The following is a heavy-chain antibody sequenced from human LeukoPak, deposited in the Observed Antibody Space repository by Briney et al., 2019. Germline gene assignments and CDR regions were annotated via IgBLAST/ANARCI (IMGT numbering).Heavy chain of an antibody. J-gene: IGHJ4*02. D-gene: IGHD3-9*01. CDR3: AKGSGYYDILTGYYSEGIDY. V-gene: IGHV3-30*18. CDR1: GFTFSSYG. Sequence: GRSLRLSCAASGFTFSSYGMHWVRQAPGKGLEWVAVISYDGSNKYYADSVKGRFTISRDNSKNTLYLQMNSLRAEDTAVYYCAKGSGYYDILTGYYSEGIDYWGQGTLVTVSS. CDR2: ISYDGSNK.